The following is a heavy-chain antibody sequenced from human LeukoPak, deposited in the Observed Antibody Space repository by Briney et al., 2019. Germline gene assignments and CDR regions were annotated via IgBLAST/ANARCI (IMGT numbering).Heavy chain of an antibody. CDR1: GFTFRTYA. Sequence: GGSLRLSCAASGFTFRTYAMNWIRQAPGKGLEGVSGIGVSGTSTYYADSVKGRFTISRDNSKNTLYLQINSLRAEDTAVYYCATALLRASTYMDVWGKGTTVTVSS. CDR3: ATALLRASTYMDV. D-gene: IGHD1-26*01. V-gene: IGHV3-23*01. CDR2: IGVSGTST. J-gene: IGHJ6*03.